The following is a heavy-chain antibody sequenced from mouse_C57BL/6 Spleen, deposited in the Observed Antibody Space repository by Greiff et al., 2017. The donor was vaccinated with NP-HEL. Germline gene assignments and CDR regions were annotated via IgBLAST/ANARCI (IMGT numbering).Heavy chain of an antibody. CDR3: AREDEAAQAPYAMDY. J-gene: IGHJ4*01. CDR2: INPNYGTT. V-gene: IGHV1-39*01. Sequence: EVQLVESGPELVKPGASVKISCKASGYSFTDYNMNWVKQSNGKSLEWIGVINPNYGTTSYNQKFKGKATLTVDQSSSTAYMQLNSLTSEDSAVYYCAREDEAAQAPYAMDYWGQGTSVTVSS. D-gene: IGHD3-2*02. CDR1: GYSFTDYN.